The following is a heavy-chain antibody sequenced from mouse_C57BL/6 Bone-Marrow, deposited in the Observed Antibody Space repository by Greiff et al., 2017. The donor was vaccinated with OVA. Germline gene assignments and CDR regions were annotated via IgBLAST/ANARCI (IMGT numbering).Heavy chain of an antibody. D-gene: IGHD1-1*01. Sequence: VQVVESDAGLVKPGASVKISCKVSGYTFTDHSIHWMKQRPEQGLEWIGYIYPRDGSTKYDEKFKGKATLTEDKSSSTAYMQLNSMTYEDSAVYCCTRRVDYYDMDYWGQGTAVTVSA. V-gene: IGHV1-78*01. CDR3: TRRVDYYDMDY. CDR2: IYPRDGST. CDR1: GYTFTDHS. J-gene: IGHJ4*01.